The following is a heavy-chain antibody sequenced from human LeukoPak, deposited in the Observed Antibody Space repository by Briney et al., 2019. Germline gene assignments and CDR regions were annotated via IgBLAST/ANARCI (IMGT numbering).Heavy chain of an antibody. CDR3: ATDIRAVGDSRYFDY. Sequence: GGSLRLSCAASGFTFSSYEMNWVRQAPGKGLEWVANIKQDGSEKYYVDSVKGRFTISRDNAENSLYLQMNSLRIEDMAIYYCATDIRAVGDSRYFDYWGQGALVTVSS. J-gene: IGHJ4*02. CDR2: IKQDGSEK. CDR1: GFTFSSYE. D-gene: IGHD1-26*01. V-gene: IGHV3-7*03.